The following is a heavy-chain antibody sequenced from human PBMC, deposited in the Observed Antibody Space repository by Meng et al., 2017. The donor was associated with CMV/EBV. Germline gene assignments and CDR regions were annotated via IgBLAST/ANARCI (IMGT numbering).Heavy chain of an antibody. CDR1: GFTFTSSA. J-gene: IGHJ5*02. CDR2: IVVGSGNT. V-gene: IGHV1-58*01. D-gene: IGHD3-3*01. Sequence: SVKVSCKASGFTFTSSAVQWVRQARGQRLEWIGWIVVGSGNTNYAQKFQERVTITRDMSTSTAYMELSSLRSEDTAVYYCAADLVVASYDFWSGYYGGGWFDPWGQGTLVTVSS. CDR3: AADLVVASYDFWSGYYGGGWFDP.